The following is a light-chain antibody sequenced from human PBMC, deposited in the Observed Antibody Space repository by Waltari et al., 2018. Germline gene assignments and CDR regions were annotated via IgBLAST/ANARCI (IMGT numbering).Light chain of an antibody. CDR2: RNN. J-gene: IGLJ2*01. Sequence: QSVLTQPPSASGTPGQRVTISCSGSSSKLGSNHVYWYQQLPGTAPKLRIYRNNQRPSGVPDRFSGSKSGTSASLAISGLRSEDEADYYCAAWDDSLSGVVFGGGTKLTVL. CDR3: AAWDDSLSGVV. CDR1: SSKLGSNH. V-gene: IGLV1-47*01.